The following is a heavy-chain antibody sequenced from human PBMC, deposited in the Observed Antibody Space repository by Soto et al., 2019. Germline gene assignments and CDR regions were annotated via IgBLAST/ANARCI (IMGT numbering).Heavy chain of an antibody. CDR3: ASVLPYRIAAAGNNGQNWFDP. V-gene: IGHV4-31*03. CDR1: GGSISSGGYY. Sequence: QVQLQESGPGLVKPSQTLSLTCTVSGGSISSGGYYWSWIRQHPGKGLEWIGYIYYSGSTYYNPSLKSRVTISVDTSKNQFSLKLSSVTAADTAVYYCASVLPYRIAAAGNNGQNWFDPWGQGTLVTVSS. J-gene: IGHJ5*02. D-gene: IGHD6-13*01. CDR2: IYYSGST.